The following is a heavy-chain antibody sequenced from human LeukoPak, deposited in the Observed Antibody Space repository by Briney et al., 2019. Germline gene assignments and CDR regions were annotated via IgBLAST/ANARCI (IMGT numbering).Heavy chain of an antibody. Sequence: GGSLRLSCAASGFIVSDSYMSWVRQAPGKGLEWVSVIYSGGNTFYADSVKGRFTISRDNSKNTLSLQMNSLRAEDTAMYYCAREAGAKYYFDYWGQGTLVTVSS. CDR2: IYSGGNT. V-gene: IGHV3-53*01. CDR1: GFIVSDSY. CDR3: AREAGAKYYFDY. D-gene: IGHD6-25*01. J-gene: IGHJ4*02.